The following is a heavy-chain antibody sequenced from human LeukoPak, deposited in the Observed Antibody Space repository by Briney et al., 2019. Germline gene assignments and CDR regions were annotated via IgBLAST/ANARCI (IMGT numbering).Heavy chain of an antibody. V-gene: IGHV1-69*05. CDR1: GGTFSSYA. Sequence: KVSCKASGGTFSSYAISWVRQAPGQGLEWMGRIIPIFGTANYAQKFQGRVTITTDESTSTAYMELSSLRSEDTAVYYCARLNLDSGGSWYYFDYWGQGTLVTVSS. J-gene: IGHJ4*02. CDR2: IIPIFGTA. D-gene: IGHD2-15*01. CDR3: ARLNLDSGGSWYYFDY.